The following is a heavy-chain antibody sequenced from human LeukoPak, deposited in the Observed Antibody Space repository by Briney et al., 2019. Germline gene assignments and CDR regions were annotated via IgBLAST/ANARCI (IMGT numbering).Heavy chain of an antibody. Sequence: GGSLRLSCAASGFTFIDYDMHWVRQVIGKGLEWVSAIGIRGDTHYSGSVKGRFTISRENAESSLYLQMNSLRAEDTAVYYCARGGIQVSGIDEVDYWGQGTLVTVSS. CDR3: ARGGIQVSGIDEVDY. D-gene: IGHD6-19*01. CDR2: IGIRGDT. V-gene: IGHV3-13*01. J-gene: IGHJ4*02. CDR1: GFTFIDYD.